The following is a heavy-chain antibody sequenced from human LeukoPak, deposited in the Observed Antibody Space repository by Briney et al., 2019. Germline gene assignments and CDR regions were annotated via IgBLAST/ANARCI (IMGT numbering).Heavy chain of an antibody. CDR1: GYNFTGYY. CDR2: INPNSGGT. D-gene: IGHD6-13*01. V-gene: IGHV1-2*02. J-gene: IGHJ6*03. CDR3: ARVGAAAGSYYYYYYMDV. Sequence: ASVKVSCKASGYNFTGYYMHWVRQAPGQGLEWMGWINPNSGGTNYAQKFQGRVTMTRDTSISTAYMDLSGLRSDDTAVYYCARVGAAAGSYYYYYYMDVWGKGTTVTVSS.